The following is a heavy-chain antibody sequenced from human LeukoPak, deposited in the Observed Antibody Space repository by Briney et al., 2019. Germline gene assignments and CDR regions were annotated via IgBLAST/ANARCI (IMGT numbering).Heavy chain of an antibody. V-gene: IGHV3-7*04. J-gene: IGHJ6*03. CDR3: ARAVAPYPVYYYYYMDV. CDR2: INQDGSEK. D-gene: IGHD6-19*01. CDR1: GFTFSSYW. Sequence: PGGSLRLSCAASGFTFSSYWMSWVRQAPGKGLEWVANINQDGSEKYYVDSVKGRFTISRDNAKNSLYLQMNSLRAEDTAVYYCARAVAPYPVYYYYYMDVWGKGTTVTVSS.